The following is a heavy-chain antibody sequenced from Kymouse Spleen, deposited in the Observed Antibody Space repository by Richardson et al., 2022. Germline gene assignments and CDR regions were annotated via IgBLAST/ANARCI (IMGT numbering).Heavy chain of an antibody. V-gene: IGHV4-34*01. CDR2: INHSGST. CDR3: ARGRGSGSHYYGMDV. D-gene: IGHD3-10*01. Sequence: QVQLQQWGAGLLKPSETLSLTCAVYGGSFSGYYWSWIRQPPGKGLEWIGEINHSGSTNYNPSLKSRVTISVDTSKNQFSLKLSSVTAADTAVYYCARGRGSGSHYYGMDVWGQGTTVTVSS. CDR1: GGSFSGYY. J-gene: IGHJ6*02.